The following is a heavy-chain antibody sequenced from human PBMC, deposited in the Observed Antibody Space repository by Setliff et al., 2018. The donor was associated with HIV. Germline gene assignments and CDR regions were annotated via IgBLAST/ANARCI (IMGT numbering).Heavy chain of an antibody. V-gene: IGHV4-34*01. Sequence: SETLSLTCAVYGGSFSGYYWSWIRQPPGKGLEWIGEINHSGSTNYNPSLKSRVTISVDTSKNQFSLKLSSVTAADTAVYYCTRAEQQLPYYYYYYGMDVWGQGTT. CDR2: INHSGST. CDR3: TRAEQQLPYYYYYYGMDV. CDR1: GGSFSGYY. J-gene: IGHJ6*02. D-gene: IGHD6-13*01.